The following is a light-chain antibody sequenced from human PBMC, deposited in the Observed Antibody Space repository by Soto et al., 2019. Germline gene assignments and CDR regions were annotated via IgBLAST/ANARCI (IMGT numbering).Light chain of an antibody. CDR3: QQSCCTPLT. Sequence: EIVLSQSPATLSLSPGERATVSCRASQSVSSYLAWYQQRPGQAPRLLISAASSRPSGVPARFGGSGSGTDFPLTISSLQPEVFASYYYQQSCCTPLTFGGGTKVEIK. CDR2: AAS. V-gene: IGKV3-11*01. J-gene: IGKJ4*01. CDR1: QSVSSY.